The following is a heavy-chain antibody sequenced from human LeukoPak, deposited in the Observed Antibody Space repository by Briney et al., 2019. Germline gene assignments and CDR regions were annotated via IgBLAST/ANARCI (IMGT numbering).Heavy chain of an antibody. Sequence: PGGSLRLSCAASGFTFSSYSMIWVRQAPGKGLEWVSYISSSSSTIYYADSVKGRFTISRDNAKNSLYLQMNSLRAEDTAVYYCARDQRYDILTGYRFDYWGQGTLVTVSS. J-gene: IGHJ4*02. CDR1: GFTFSSYS. D-gene: IGHD3-9*01. CDR2: ISSSSSTI. V-gene: IGHV3-48*04. CDR3: ARDQRYDILTGYRFDY.